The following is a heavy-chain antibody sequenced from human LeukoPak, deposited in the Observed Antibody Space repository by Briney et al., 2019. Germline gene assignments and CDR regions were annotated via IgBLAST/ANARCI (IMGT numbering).Heavy chain of an antibody. CDR1: GFTFSSYR. CDR3: AREAAAGTFDP. V-gene: IGHV3-7*01. D-gene: IGHD6-13*01. J-gene: IGHJ5*02. Sequence: GGSLRLSCAASGFTFSSYRMSCVRKALWYGEEGVANIKQDGSGRYYVDSVKGRFTISRDNAKNSLYLQTNSLRAEDTAVYYCAREAAAGTFDPWGQGTLVTVSS. CDR2: IKQDGSGR.